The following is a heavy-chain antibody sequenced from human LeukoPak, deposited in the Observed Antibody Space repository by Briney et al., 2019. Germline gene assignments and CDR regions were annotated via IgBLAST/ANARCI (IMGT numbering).Heavy chain of an antibody. D-gene: IGHD6-6*01. V-gene: IGHV3-21*01. J-gene: IGHJ1*01. Sequence: GGSLRLSRAASGFTFSSYTMNWVRQAPGKGLEWVSSITESINYIYYADSVKGRFTISRDNAKNSLYLQMNSLRAEDTAVYYCARDVDSRYSSSSGYYQHWGQGTLVTVSS. CDR3: ARDVDSRYSSSSGYYQH. CDR2: ITESINYI. CDR1: GFTFSSYT.